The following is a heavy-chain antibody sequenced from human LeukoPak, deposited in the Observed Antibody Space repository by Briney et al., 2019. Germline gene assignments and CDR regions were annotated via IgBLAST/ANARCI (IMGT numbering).Heavy chain of an antibody. Sequence: QTGGSLRLSCAASGFTFSSYAMSWVRQAPGKGLEWISAISGSGGSAYYADSVKGRFTISRDNSKNTLYLQMNSLRAEDTAVYYCAILLPDIGFDPWGQGTLVTVSS. D-gene: IGHD3-9*01. J-gene: IGHJ5*02. CDR3: AILLPDIGFDP. V-gene: IGHV3-23*01. CDR1: GFTFSSYA. CDR2: ISGSGGSA.